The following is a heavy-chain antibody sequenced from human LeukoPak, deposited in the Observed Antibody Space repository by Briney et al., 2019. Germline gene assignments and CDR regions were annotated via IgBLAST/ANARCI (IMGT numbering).Heavy chain of an antibody. Sequence: SVKVSCKASGGTFSSYAISWVRQAPGQGLEWMGGIIPIFGTANYAQKFQGRVTITADESTSTAYMELSSLRSEDTAVYYCARVAGYSYGRYYFDYWGQGTLVTVSS. D-gene: IGHD5-18*01. J-gene: IGHJ4*02. CDR1: GGTFSSYA. V-gene: IGHV1-69*13. CDR2: IIPIFGTA. CDR3: ARVAGYSYGRYYFDY.